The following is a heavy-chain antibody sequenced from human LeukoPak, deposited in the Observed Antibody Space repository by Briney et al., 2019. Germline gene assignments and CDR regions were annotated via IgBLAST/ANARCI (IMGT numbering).Heavy chain of an antibody. CDR1: GFSFSDAW. Sequence: SGGSLRLSCAASGFSFSDAWMNWVRQAPGKGLEWVGHIRSKADGGTPDYIAPVKGRFTISRDDSKDTLYLQMNSPNTEDTAMYYCTTRSPARYCSDGACYSSADYWGQGTLVTVSS. CDR3: TTRSPARYCSDGACYSSADY. CDR2: IRSKADGGTP. J-gene: IGHJ4*02. D-gene: IGHD2-15*01. V-gene: IGHV3-15*07.